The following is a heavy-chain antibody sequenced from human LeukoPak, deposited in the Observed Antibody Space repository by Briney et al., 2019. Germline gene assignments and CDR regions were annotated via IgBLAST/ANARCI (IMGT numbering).Heavy chain of an antibody. CDR3: AKDLVVATVVTVGNFDY. V-gene: IGHV3-23*01. J-gene: IGHJ4*02. D-gene: IGHD4-23*01. CDR1: KFTFSTYA. CDR2: ISGSGGDT. Sequence: GGSLRLSCVATKFTFSTYAMSWVRQAPGKGLEWVSSISGSGGDTYYVDSVKGRFTISRDNSKNTLYLQMNSLRAEDTAIYYCAKDLVVATVVTVGNFDYWGQGTLVTVSS.